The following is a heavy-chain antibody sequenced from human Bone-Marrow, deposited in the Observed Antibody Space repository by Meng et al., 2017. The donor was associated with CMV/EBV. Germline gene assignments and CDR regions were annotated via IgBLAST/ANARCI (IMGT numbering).Heavy chain of an antibody. V-gene: IGHV4-59*01. J-gene: IGHJ6*02. CDR2: IYYSGST. CDR3: ARIVGATTRWYYYYGMDV. Sequence: GSLRLSCTVSGGSISSYYWSWIRQPPGKGLEWIGYIYYSGSTNYNPSLKSRVTISVDTSKNPFSLKLSSVTAADTAVYYCARIVGATTRWYYYYGMDVWGQGTTVTVSS. D-gene: IGHD1-26*01. CDR1: GGSISSYY.